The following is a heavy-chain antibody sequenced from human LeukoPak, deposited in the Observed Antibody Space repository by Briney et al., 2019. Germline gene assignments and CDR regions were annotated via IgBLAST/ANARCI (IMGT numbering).Heavy chain of an antibody. CDR3: AAPSRIQLDY. CDR1: GFTCTSST. D-gene: IGHD5-18*01. CDR2: IVVGSGNT. Sequence: SVKVSCKASGFTCTSSTVQWVRQARVRRLEWIGWIVVGSGNTNYAQMFQGRVTITRDMSTSTAYMELSSLRSEDTAVYYCAAPSRIQLDYWGQGTLVTVSS. J-gene: IGHJ4*02. V-gene: IGHV1-58*01.